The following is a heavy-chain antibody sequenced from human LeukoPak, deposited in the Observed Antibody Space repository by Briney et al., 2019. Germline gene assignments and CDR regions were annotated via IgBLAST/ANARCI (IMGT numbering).Heavy chain of an antibody. V-gene: IGHV4-59*01. CDR3: ARSPQRGTLFFDY. D-gene: IGHD6-25*01. CDR2: IYYSGNT. Sequence: ASETLSLTCTVSGGSISSYYCTWIRQPPGKGLEWIGYIYYSGNTKYNPSLKSRGTISVDASKNQFSLKLSSVTTADTAVYYCARSPQRGTLFFDYWGQGTLVTVSS. J-gene: IGHJ4*02. CDR1: GGSISSYY.